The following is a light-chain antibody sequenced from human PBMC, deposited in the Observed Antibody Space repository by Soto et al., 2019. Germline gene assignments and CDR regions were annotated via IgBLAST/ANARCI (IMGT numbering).Light chain of an antibody. CDR3: SSKSPDF. CDR2: EVS. J-gene: IGLJ1*01. V-gene: IGLV2-14*01. Sequence: QSALAQPASVSGSPGQSITISCTGTSSGIRDYNYVSWYQQLPGNAPKLIMYEVSNRPSGISNRFSGSKSGNTASLAISGLQAEDEADYYCSSKSPDFFGTGTRSPS. CDR1: SSGIRDYNY.